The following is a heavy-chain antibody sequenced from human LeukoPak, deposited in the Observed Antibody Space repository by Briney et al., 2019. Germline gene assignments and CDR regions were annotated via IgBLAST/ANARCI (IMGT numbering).Heavy chain of an antibody. Sequence: GGSLRLSCAASGFTFSSYSMNWVRQAPGEGLEWVSSISSSSSYIYYADSVKGRFTISRDNAKNSLYLQMNSLRAEDTAVYYCARKAVIAARPSPADYWGQGTLVTVSS. CDR1: GFTFSSYS. J-gene: IGHJ4*02. CDR3: ARKAVIAARPSPADY. D-gene: IGHD6-6*01. V-gene: IGHV3-21*01. CDR2: ISSSSSYI.